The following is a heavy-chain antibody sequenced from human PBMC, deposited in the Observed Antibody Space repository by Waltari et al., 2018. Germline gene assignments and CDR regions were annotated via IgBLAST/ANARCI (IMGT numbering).Heavy chain of an antibody. D-gene: IGHD6-19*01. V-gene: IGHV4-59*01. J-gene: IGHJ4*02. CDR1: GGSISSYY. CDR2: IYYSGST. CDR3: ARVGKRTKQWLVLQYYFDY. Sequence: QVQLQESGPGLVKPSETLSLTCTVSGGSISSYYWSWIRQPPGKGLEWIGYIYYSGSTNYNPSLKSRVTITRNTSISTAYMELSSLRSEDTAVYYCARVGKRTKQWLVLQYYFDYWGQGTLVTVSS.